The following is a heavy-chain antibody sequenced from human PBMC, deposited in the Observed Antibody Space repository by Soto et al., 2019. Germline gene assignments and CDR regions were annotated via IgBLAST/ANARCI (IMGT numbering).Heavy chain of an antibody. J-gene: IGHJ6*02. CDR1: GFTFSDYW. CDR3: ARVGPLTTFFPQSYYYYYGMDV. Sequence: GGSLRLSCAASGFTFSDYWMHWVRQAPGKGLEWVSRIKRDGSTTNYADSVKGRFTTSRDNAKNTLYLEMNSLRVEDTAVYYCARVGPLTTFFPQSYYYYYGMDVWGQGTTVTVSS. V-gene: IGHV3-74*01. D-gene: IGHD4-4*01. CDR2: IKRDGSTT.